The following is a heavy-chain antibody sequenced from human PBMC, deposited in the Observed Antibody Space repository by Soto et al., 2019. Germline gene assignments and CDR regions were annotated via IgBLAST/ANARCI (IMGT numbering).Heavy chain of an antibody. CDR2: IYYSGST. J-gene: IGHJ3*02. CDR1: GGSISSGGYY. CDR3: ARVRVVVPAAIYAFDI. V-gene: IGHV4-31*03. Sequence: PSXTLSLTCTVSGGSISSGGYYCSWILQHQGKGLEWIGYIYYSGSTYYNPSLKSRVTISVDTSKNQFSLKLSSVTAADTAVYYCARVRVVVPAAIYAFDIWGQGTMVTVSS. D-gene: IGHD2-2*01.